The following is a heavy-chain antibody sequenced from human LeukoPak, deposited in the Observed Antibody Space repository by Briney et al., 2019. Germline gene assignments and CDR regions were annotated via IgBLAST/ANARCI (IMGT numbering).Heavy chain of an antibody. Sequence: PSETLSLTCTVSGGSISSYYWSWIRQPPGKGLEWIGYIYYSGSTNYNPSLKSRVTISVDTSKNQFSLKLSSVTAADTAVYYCAGDKGYSGYGYFDYWGQGTLVTVSS. V-gene: IGHV4-59*01. CDR1: GGSISSYY. D-gene: IGHD5-12*01. J-gene: IGHJ4*02. CDR2: IYYSGST. CDR3: AGDKGYSGYGYFDY.